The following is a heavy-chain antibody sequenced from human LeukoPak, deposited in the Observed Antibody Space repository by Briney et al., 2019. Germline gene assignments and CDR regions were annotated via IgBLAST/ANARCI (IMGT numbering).Heavy chain of an antibody. J-gene: IGHJ4*02. Sequence: GGSLRLSCAASGFPFSSYSMDWVRQAPGKGLEWVSSISSSSSYIYYADSVKGRFTISRDNAKNSLYLQMNSLRAEDTAVYYCARDASGSQGYWGQGTLVTVSS. D-gene: IGHD1-26*01. CDR1: GFPFSSYS. CDR2: ISSSSSYI. V-gene: IGHV3-21*01. CDR3: ARDASGSQGY.